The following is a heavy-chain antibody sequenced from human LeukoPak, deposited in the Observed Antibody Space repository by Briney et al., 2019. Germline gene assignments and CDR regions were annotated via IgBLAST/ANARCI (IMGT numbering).Heavy chain of an antibody. CDR2: IKPDGSDT. Sequence: GGSLRLSCGASGFTFTTHWIHWVRQAPGKGLVWVSRIKPDGSDTNYADSVKGRFTISRDNAKNTVYLQMNSLRAEDTAVYYCTKVRSGSSSWALRVFDYWGQGALVTVSS. V-gene: IGHV3-74*01. J-gene: IGHJ4*02. CDR1: GFTFTTHW. CDR3: TKVRSGSSSWALRVFDY. D-gene: IGHD6-13*01.